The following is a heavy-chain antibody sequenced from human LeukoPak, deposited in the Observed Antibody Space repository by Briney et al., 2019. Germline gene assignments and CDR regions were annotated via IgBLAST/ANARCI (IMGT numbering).Heavy chain of an antibody. D-gene: IGHD6-13*01. CDR2: INPNSGGT. J-gene: IGHJ4*02. CDR3: ARALSIAAADQLPHGY. V-gene: IGHV1-2*02. Sequence: ASVKVSCKASGYTFTGYYMHWVRQAPGQGLEWMGWINPNSGGTNYAQKFQGRVTMTRDTSISTAYMELSRLRSDDTAVYYCARALSIAAADQLPHGYWGQGTLVTVSS. CDR1: GYTFTGYY.